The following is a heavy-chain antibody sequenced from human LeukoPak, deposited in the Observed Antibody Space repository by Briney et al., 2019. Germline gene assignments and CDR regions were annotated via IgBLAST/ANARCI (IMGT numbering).Heavy chain of an antibody. CDR1: GYTFTAYY. D-gene: IGHD3-10*01. CDR3: ARDGDYGSGSYYRGFFDY. V-gene: IGHV1-2*02. J-gene: IGHJ4*02. Sequence: ASVKVSCKASGYTFTAYYMHWVRQAPGQGLEWMGWIHPNNGGTNYAQRFQGRVTMTRDTSISTAYMELSRLRSDDTAVYYCARDGDYGSGSYYRGFFDYWGQGTQVTVSS. CDR2: IHPNNGGT.